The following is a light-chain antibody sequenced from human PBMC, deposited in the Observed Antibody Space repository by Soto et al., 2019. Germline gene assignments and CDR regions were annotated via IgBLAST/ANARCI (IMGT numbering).Light chain of an antibody. CDR3: QSYDSSLSGYV. CDR1: TSNIGSNY. CDR2: RNN. J-gene: IGLJ1*01. V-gene: IGLV1-47*01. Sequence: QSVLTQPPSASGTPGQGVTISGSGSTSNIGSNYVYWYQQLPGTAPKLLLYRNNQRHSGVPDRFSGSKSGTSASLDITGLQAEDEADDYCQSYDSSLSGYVFGTGTKVTVL.